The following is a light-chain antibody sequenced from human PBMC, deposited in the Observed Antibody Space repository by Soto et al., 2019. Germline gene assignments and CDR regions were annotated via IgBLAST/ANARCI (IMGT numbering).Light chain of an antibody. CDR1: SSNIGASY. Sequence: QSVLTQPPSMSAAPGQKITISCSGSSSNIGASYVFWYQQFPGTAPKLLIYDTDKRPSGIPDRFSGSKSGTSATLGITRLQTGDEADYYCGAWDSSLRVVLFGGGTKLTVL. J-gene: IGLJ3*02. CDR2: DTD. CDR3: GAWDSSLRVVL. V-gene: IGLV1-51*01.